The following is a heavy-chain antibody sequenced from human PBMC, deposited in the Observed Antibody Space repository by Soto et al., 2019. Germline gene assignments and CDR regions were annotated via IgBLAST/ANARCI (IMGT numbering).Heavy chain of an antibody. V-gene: IGHV3-13*01. CDR2: IGTAGDT. Sequence: ESGGGLVQPGGSLRLSCAASGFTFSSYDMHWVRQATGKGLEWVSAIGTAGDTYYPGSVKGRFTISRENAKNSLYLQMNSLRAGDTAVYYCARSSYANDFDYWGQGTLVTVSS. J-gene: IGHJ4*02. D-gene: IGHD5-18*01. CDR3: ARSSYANDFDY. CDR1: GFTFSSYD.